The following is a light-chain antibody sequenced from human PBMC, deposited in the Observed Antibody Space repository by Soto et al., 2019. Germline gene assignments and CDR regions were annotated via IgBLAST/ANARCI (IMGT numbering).Light chain of an antibody. V-gene: IGKV3-15*01. Sequence: EIVMTQSPATLSLSPGQRATLSCRASQSVSSKLAWYQQRPGQAPRLLIYSASTRATGIPARFSGSGSGTEFTLTISSLQSEDFAVYYCQQYNNWPWTFGQGTKVDI. CDR3: QQYNNWPWT. CDR1: QSVSSK. CDR2: SAS. J-gene: IGKJ1*01.